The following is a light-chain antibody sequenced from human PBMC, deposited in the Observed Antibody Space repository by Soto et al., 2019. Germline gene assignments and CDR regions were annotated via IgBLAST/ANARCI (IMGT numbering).Light chain of an antibody. CDR3: HQRQSWPRT. CDR1: QSVSNY. CDR2: DAS. Sequence: EIVLTQSPGTLSLSPGERATLSCRTSQSVSNYLAWYQQKPGQAPRLLMYDASNRATGIPARFSGSGSGTDFTLTISSLEPEDFALYYCHQRQSWPRTFGQGTKVDIK. J-gene: IGKJ1*01. V-gene: IGKV3-11*01.